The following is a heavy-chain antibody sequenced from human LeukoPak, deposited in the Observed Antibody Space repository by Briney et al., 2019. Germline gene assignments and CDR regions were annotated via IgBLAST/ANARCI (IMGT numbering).Heavy chain of an antibody. J-gene: IGHJ5*02. D-gene: IGHD1-26*01. CDR3: ARWDSGSYLNWFDP. Sequence: GGSLRLSCAASGFTFTSYSMNWVRQAPGKGLEWVSTISGGGGSTYYADSVKGRFTISRDNSKNTLYLQVNSLRAEDTAVYYCARWDSGSYLNWFDPWGQGTLVTVSS. CDR2: ISGGGGST. CDR1: GFTFTSYS. V-gene: IGHV3-23*01.